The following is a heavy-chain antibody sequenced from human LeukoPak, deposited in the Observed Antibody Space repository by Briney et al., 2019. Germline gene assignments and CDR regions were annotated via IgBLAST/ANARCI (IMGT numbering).Heavy chain of an antibody. CDR2: ISWNSGSI. D-gene: IGHD4-11*01. Sequence: PGRSLRLSCAASGFTFDDYAMHWVRQAPGKGLEWVSGISWNSGSIGYADSVKGRFTISRDNAKNSLYLQMNSLRAEDTAVYYCAKRTITFDYWGQGTLVTVSS. V-gene: IGHV3-9*01. CDR3: AKRTITFDY. J-gene: IGHJ4*02. CDR1: GFTFDDYA.